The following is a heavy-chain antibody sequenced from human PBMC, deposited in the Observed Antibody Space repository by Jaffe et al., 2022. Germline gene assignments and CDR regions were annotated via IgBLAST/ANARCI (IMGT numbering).Heavy chain of an antibody. CDR3: ARALIGYCSSTSCYGGYNWFDP. V-gene: IGHV4-30-2*01. Sequence: QLQLQESGSGLVKPSQTLSLTCAVSGGSISSGGYSWSWIRQPPGKGLEWIGYIYHSGSTYYNPSLKSRVTISVDRSKNQFSLKLSSVTAADTAVYYCARALIGYCSSTSCYGGYNWFDPWGQGTLVTVSS. CDR1: GGSISSGGYS. CDR2: IYHSGST. J-gene: IGHJ5*02. D-gene: IGHD2-2*01.